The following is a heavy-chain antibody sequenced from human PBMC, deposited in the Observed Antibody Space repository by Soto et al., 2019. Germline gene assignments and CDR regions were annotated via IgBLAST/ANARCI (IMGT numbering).Heavy chain of an antibody. V-gene: IGHV4-39*01. CDR1: GGSISSSSYY. Sequence: NPSETLSLTCTVSGGSISSSSYYWGWIRQPPGKGLEWIGSIYYSGSTYYNPSLKSRVTISVDTSKNQFSLKLSSVTAADTAVYYCARRVITGTTGDHFDYWGQGTLVTVSS. D-gene: IGHD1-20*01. CDR3: ARRVITGTTGDHFDY. J-gene: IGHJ4*02. CDR2: IYYSGST.